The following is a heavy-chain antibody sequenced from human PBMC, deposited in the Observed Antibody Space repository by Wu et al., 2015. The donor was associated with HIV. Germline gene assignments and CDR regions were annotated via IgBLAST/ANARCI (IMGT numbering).Heavy chain of an antibody. CDR3: ARDTGKLEYSLSPPSYYMDV. CDR1: GYTFTGYY. V-gene: IGHV1-2*02. Sequence: VQLVQSGGEVKKPGASVKVSCKASGYTFTGYYIHWVRQAPGQGLEWMGWINPNSGGTNYAQKFQARVTMTRDTSISTAYMELSRLRSDDTAVYYCARDTGKLEYSLSPPSYYMDVWDKGTTVTVSS. CDR2: INPNSGGT. J-gene: IGHJ6*03. D-gene: IGHD2/OR15-2a*01.